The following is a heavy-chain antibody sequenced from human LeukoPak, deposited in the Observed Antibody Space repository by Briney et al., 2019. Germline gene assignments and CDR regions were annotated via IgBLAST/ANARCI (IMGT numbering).Heavy chain of an antibody. CDR3: ARSRGGYGDYGSWFDP. D-gene: IGHD3-16*01. J-gene: IGHJ5*02. Sequence: PSETLSLTCTVSGAPISSYYWNWIRQPPGKALEWIGYIHYSGSTKYNPSLKSRVTISVDTSENQFSLTLNSVTAADTAVYYCARSRGGYGDYGSWFDPWGQGILVTVSS. CDR2: IHYSGST. V-gene: IGHV4-59*01. CDR1: GAPISSYY.